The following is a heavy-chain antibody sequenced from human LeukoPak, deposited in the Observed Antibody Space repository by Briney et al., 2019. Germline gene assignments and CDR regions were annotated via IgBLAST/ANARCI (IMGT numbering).Heavy chain of an antibody. CDR3: ARCGHSSGWYYYFDY. D-gene: IGHD6-19*01. Sequence: SVKVSCKASGYTFTSYGISWVRQAPGQGLEWMGGIIPIIGTANYAQKFQGRVTITADKSTSTAYMELSSLRSEDTAVYYCARCGHSSGWYYYFDYWGQGTLVTVSS. J-gene: IGHJ4*02. V-gene: IGHV1-69*06. CDR1: GYTFTSYG. CDR2: IIPIIGTA.